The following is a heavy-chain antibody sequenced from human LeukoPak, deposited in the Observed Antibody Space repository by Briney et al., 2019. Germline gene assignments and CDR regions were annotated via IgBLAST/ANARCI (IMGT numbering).Heavy chain of an antibody. CDR1: GGSFRGYY. D-gene: IGHD3-10*01. Sequence: SETLSLTCAVYGGSFRGYYWSWIRQPPGKGLEWIGEINHSGSTNYNPSLKSRVTISVDTSKNQFSLKLSSVTAADTAVYYCARGYYYYGSGSSPFDYWGQGTLVTVSS. V-gene: IGHV4-34*01. CDR3: ARGYYYYGSGSSPFDY. J-gene: IGHJ4*02. CDR2: INHSGST.